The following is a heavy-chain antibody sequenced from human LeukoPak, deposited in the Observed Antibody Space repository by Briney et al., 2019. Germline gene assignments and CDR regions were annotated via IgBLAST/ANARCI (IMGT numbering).Heavy chain of an antibody. Sequence: PSETLSLTCTVSGGSISSYYWSWIRQPPGKGLEWIGYTYYSGSTNYNPSLKSRVTISVDTSKNQFSLKLSSVTAADTAVYYCARERYGSGSEAFDVWGQGTMVTVSS. CDR3: ARERYGSGSEAFDV. CDR2: TYYSGST. V-gene: IGHV4-59*01. CDR1: GGSISSYY. J-gene: IGHJ3*01. D-gene: IGHD3-10*01.